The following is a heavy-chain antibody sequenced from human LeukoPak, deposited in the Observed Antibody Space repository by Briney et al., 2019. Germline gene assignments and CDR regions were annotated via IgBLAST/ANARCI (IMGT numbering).Heavy chain of an antibody. J-gene: IGHJ4*02. V-gene: IGHV4-30-4*08. CDR1: GGSISSGDYY. Sequence: PSETLSLTCTVSGGSISSGDYYWSWIRQPPGKGLEWIGYIYYSGSTYYNPSLKSRVTISVDTSKNQFSLKLSSVTAADTAVYYCASRSSNHYDILTGYPLDYWGQGTLVTVSS. D-gene: IGHD3-9*01. CDR2: IYYSGST. CDR3: ASRSSNHYDILTGYPLDY.